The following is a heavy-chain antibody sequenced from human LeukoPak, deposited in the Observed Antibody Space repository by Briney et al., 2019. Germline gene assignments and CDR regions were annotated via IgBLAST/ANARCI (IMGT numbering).Heavy chain of an antibody. D-gene: IGHD1-26*01. V-gene: IGHV3-30*03. J-gene: IGHJ4*02. CDR2: ISDDGRDK. Sequence: GGSLRLSCAASGFTFSSYGIHWVRQAPGKGLEWVAIISDDGRDKYYADSVEGRFTISRDNSKNSLYLQMNSLKTEDTAVYYCAIQGGSGRKDFDYWGQGTLVTVSS. CDR1: GFTFSSYG. CDR3: AIQGGSGRKDFDY.